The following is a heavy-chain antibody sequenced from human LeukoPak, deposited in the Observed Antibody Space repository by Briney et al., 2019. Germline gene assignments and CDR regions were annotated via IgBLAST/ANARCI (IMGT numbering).Heavy chain of an antibody. CDR1: GGSISSYY. CDR3: ARTKRDAFDI. Sequence: PSETLSLTCTVSGGSISSYYWSWIRQPPGKGLEWIGYIYYSGSTNYNPSLKSRVTISVDTSKNQFSLKLSSVTAADTAVYYCARTKRDAFDIWGQGIMVTVSS. D-gene: IGHD2-8*01. V-gene: IGHV4-59*01. J-gene: IGHJ3*02. CDR2: IYYSGST.